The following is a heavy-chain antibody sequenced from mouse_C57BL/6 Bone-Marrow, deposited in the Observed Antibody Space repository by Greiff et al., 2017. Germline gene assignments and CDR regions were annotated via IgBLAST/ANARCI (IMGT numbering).Heavy chain of an antibody. V-gene: IGHV1-54*01. CDR3: AREALRRGLAY. CDR2: INPGSGGT. Sequence: VKLQQSGAELVRPGTSVKVSCKASGYAFTNYLIEWVKQRPGQGLEWIGLINPGSGGTNYTEKFKGKATLTADKSSSTAYMQLSSLPSEDSAVYFCAREALRRGLAYWGQGTLVTVSA. D-gene: IGHD2-12*01. J-gene: IGHJ3*01. CDR1: GYAFTNYL.